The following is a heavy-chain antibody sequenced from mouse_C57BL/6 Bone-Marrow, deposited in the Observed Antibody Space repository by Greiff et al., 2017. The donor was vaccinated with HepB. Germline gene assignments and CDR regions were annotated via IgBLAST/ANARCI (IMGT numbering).Heavy chain of an antibody. CDR2: ISGGGGNT. CDR1: GFTFSSYT. Sequence: EVKLVESGGGLVKPGGSLKLSCAASGFTFSSYTMSWVRQTPEKRLEWVATISGGGGNTYYPDSVKGRFTISRDNAKNTLYLQMSSLRSEDTALYYCARHEGDGYYRTWFAYWGQGTLVTVSA. V-gene: IGHV5-9*01. CDR3: ARHEGDGYYRTWFAY. D-gene: IGHD2-3*01. J-gene: IGHJ3*01.